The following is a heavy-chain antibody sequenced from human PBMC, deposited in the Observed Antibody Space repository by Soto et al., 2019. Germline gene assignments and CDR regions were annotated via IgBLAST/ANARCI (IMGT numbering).Heavy chain of an antibody. D-gene: IGHD6-13*01. CDR3: AGPVGSSLPGMDV. CDR2: IDPSDSYT. Sequence: PGEFLKISCKGSGYSFTSYWISWVRQMPRKGLEWMGRIDPSDSYTNYSPSFQGHVTISADKSISTAYLQWNSLKASDTAMYYCAGPVGSSLPGMDVWGQGTTVTVSS. J-gene: IGHJ6*02. V-gene: IGHV5-10-1*01. CDR1: GYSFTSYW.